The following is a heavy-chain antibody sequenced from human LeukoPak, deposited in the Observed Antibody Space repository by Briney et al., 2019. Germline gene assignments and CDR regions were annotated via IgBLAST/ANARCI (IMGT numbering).Heavy chain of an antibody. D-gene: IGHD3-3*01. J-gene: IGHJ4*02. CDR3: ARVARDFWSGYYTDFDY. CDR2: ISAYNGNT. CDR1: GYTFTSYG. Sequence: ASVKVSCKACGYTFTSYGISWVRQAPGQGLEWTGWISAYNGNTNYAQKLQGRVTMTTDTSTSTAYMELRSLRSDDTAVYYCARVARDFWSGYYTDFDYWGQGTLVTVSP. V-gene: IGHV1-18*01.